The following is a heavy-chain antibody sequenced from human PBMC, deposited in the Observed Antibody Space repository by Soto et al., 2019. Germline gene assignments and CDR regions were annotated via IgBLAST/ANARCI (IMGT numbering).Heavy chain of an antibody. D-gene: IGHD4-4*01. CDR3: ARTRVYSNYVVYYGMDV. Sequence: SVKVSCKASGGTFSSYAISWVRQAPGQGLEWMGGIIPIFGTANYAQKFQGRVTITADESTSTAYMELSSLRSEDTAVYYCARTRVYSNYVVYYGMDVWGQGTTVTVSS. V-gene: IGHV1-69*13. J-gene: IGHJ6*02. CDR1: GGTFSSYA. CDR2: IIPIFGTA.